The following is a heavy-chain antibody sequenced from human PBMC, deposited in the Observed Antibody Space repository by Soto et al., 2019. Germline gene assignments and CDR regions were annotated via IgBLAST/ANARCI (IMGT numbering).Heavy chain of an antibody. J-gene: IGHJ6*02. CDR3: ARGVQDSSSWAYYYYYGMDV. CDR2: IIPIFGTA. V-gene: IGHV1-69*01. Sequence: QVQLVQSGAEVKKPGSSVKVSCKASGGTFSSYAISWVQQAPGQGLEWMGGIIPIFGTANYAQKFQGRVTITADESTSTAYMELSSLRSEDTAVYYCARGVQDSSSWAYYYYYGMDVWGQGTTVTVSS. D-gene: IGHD6-13*01. CDR1: GGTFSSYA.